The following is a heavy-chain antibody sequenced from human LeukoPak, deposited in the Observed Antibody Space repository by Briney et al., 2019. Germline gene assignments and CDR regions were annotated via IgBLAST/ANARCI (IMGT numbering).Heavy chain of an antibody. V-gene: IGHV3-74*01. J-gene: IGHJ4*02. CDR2: INDGGTYT. Sequence: PGGSLRLSCAGSGFAFSEYWMHWARHTPEKGLMWVSRINDGGTYTAYADSVKGRFAVSRDNAENTLYLQMGSLTVEDTGLYYCVREIKIMGFRAFDYWGQGTPVTVSS. D-gene: IGHD3-10*01. CDR1: GFAFSEYW. CDR3: VREIKIMGFRAFDY.